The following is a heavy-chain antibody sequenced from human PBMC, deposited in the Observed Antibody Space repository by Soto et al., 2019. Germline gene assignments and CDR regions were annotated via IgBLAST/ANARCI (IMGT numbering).Heavy chain of an antibody. D-gene: IGHD6-19*01. CDR3: AIKALAGTRPEPEYFQH. J-gene: IGHJ1*01. CDR1: GASISSSSYY. CDR2: IYYSGST. V-gene: IGHV4-39*01. Sequence: PSETLSLTCTVSGASISSSSYYWGWIRQPPGKGLEWIGSIYYSGSTYYNPSLKSRVTISVDTSKNQFSLKLSSVTAADTAVYYCAIKALAGTRPEPEYFQHWGQGPLVTVSS.